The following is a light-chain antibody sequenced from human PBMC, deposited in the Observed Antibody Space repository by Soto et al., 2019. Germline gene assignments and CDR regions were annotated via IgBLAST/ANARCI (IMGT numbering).Light chain of an antibody. Sequence: EIVLTQSPGTLSVSPGDIVTLSFRASQSVDINLAWYQQRAGQAPRLLVYGASTKATDMPGRFSGRGSGTEFTLTINNLQSEDFATHYCQQLNSYPLTFGGGTKVDIK. CDR3: QQLNSYPLT. CDR1: QSVDIN. V-gene: IGKV3-15*01. CDR2: GAS. J-gene: IGKJ4*01.